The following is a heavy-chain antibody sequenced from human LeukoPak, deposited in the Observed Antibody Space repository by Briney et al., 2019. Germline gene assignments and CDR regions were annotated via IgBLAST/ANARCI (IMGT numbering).Heavy chain of an antibody. CDR1: GYIFTGYY. J-gene: IGHJ5*02. Sequence: ASVKVSCKASGYIFTGYYMHWVRQAPGQGLEWMGWINPDNGDTSYAQMFQGRITMTRDTSITTAYMDLSSLTSDDTAVYYCARERVVAATPGGYWFDPWGQGTLVTVSS. CDR3: ARERVVAATPGGYWFDP. V-gene: IGHV1-2*02. CDR2: INPDNGDT. D-gene: IGHD2-15*01.